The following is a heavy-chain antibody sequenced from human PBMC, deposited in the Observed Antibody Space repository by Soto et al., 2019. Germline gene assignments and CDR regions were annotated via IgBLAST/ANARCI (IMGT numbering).Heavy chain of an antibody. CDR3: ARLEQGAAYYYYYGMDV. D-gene: IGHD2-15*01. J-gene: IGHJ6*02. V-gene: IGHV4-39*01. Sequence: PSETLSLTCTVSGGPISSSSYYWGWIRQPPGKGLEWIGSIYYSGSTYYNPSLKSRVTISVDTSKNQFSLKLSSVTAADTAVYYCARLEQGAAYYYYYGMDVWGQGTTVTVSS. CDR1: GGPISSSSYY. CDR2: IYYSGST.